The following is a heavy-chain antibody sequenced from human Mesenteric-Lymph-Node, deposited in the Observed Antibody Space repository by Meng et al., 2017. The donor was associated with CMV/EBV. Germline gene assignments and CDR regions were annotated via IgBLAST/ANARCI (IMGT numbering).Heavy chain of an antibody. V-gene: IGHV3-66*02. D-gene: IGHD2-8*01. CDR2: IYAGGGT. CDR1: GFTVSSNC. J-gene: IGHJ6*02. Sequence: ETLSLTCAASGFTVSSNCMSWVRQAPGKGLEWVSLIYAGGGTHYADSVTGRFTISRDISKNTLYLQMNSLRVEDTAVYYCARDRSNGGYYYNYGMDVWGQGTTVTVSS. CDR3: ARDRSNGGYYYNYGMDV.